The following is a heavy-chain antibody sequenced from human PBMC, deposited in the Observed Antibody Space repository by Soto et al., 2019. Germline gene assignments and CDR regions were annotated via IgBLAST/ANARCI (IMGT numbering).Heavy chain of an antibody. CDR3: ARPPLTIFGVAVPSSYYYGMDV. J-gene: IGHJ6*02. CDR2: ISGSGGST. D-gene: IGHD3-3*01. V-gene: IGHV3-23*01. Sequence: PGGSLRLSCAASGFTFSSYAMSWVRQAPGKGLEWVSAISGSGGSTYYADSVKGRFTISRDNSKNTLYLQMNSLRAEDTAVYYCARPPLTIFGVAVPSSYYYGMDVWGQGTTVTVSS. CDR1: GFTFSSYA.